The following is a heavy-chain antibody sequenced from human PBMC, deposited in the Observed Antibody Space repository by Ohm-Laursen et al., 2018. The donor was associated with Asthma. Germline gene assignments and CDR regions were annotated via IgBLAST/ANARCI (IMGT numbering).Heavy chain of an antibody. CDR1: GFTFRSYA. V-gene: IGHV3-30-3*02. CDR2: GGSYYDGGLK. Sequence: SLRLSCAASGFTFRSYAMHWVRQAPGKGLEWVAVGGSYYDGGLKYYADSVNGRFTISRDNSKNTLYLQMNSLRAEDTAVYYCAKITGYCSGGSCYPDAFDIWGQGTMVTVSS. D-gene: IGHD2-15*01. CDR3: AKITGYCSGGSCYPDAFDI. J-gene: IGHJ3*02.